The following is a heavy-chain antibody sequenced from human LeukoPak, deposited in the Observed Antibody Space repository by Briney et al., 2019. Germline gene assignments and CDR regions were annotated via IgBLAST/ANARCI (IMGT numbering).Heavy chain of an antibody. CDR3: ARDRSYYYDSSGYQTFDY. CDR1: GGSSTVGITS. V-gene: IGHV4-39*07. Sequence: SETLSLTCTVSGGSSTVGITSWGWSANPPGKGRGGIGGFFYSGSTYYNPSLKSRVTISVDTSKNQFSLKLSSVTAADTAVYYCARDRSYYYDSSGYQTFDYWGQGTLVTVSS. D-gene: IGHD3-22*01. J-gene: IGHJ4*02. CDR2: FFYSGST.